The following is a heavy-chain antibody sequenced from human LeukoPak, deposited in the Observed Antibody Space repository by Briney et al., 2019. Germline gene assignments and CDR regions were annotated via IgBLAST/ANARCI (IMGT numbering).Heavy chain of an antibody. CDR3: ARAQVDDYYYYGMDV. Sequence: GESLKISCKGSGYSFTSYWIGGVRQMPGKGLECMGSIYPGDSDTRYSQYFQGKVTISADKSSSTAYLQWSSLKASDTAMYYCARAQVDDYYYYGMDVWGQGTPVTVSS. V-gene: IGHV5-51*01. CDR2: IYPGDSDT. CDR1: GYSFTSYW. J-gene: IGHJ6*02.